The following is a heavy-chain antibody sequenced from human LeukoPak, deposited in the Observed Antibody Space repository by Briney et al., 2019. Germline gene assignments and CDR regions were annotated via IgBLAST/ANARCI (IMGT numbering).Heavy chain of an antibody. J-gene: IGHJ4*02. CDR2: IYYSGST. CDR1: GGYISSGGYY. V-gene: IGHV4-31*03. Sequence: SETLSLTCTVSGGYISSGGYYWRWVRQHPGKGLEWIGYIYYSGSTYYNPSLKSRVTISVDTSKNQFSLKLSSVTAADTAVYYCASLLHQGYCSGGSCYLGFDYWGQGTLVTVSS. D-gene: IGHD2-15*01. CDR3: ASLLHQGYCSGGSCYLGFDY.